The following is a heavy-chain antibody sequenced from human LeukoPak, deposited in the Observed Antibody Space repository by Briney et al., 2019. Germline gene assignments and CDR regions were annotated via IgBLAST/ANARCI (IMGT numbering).Heavy chain of an antibody. D-gene: IGHD6-13*01. Sequence: GGSLRLSCAASGFTFSSYSMNWVRQAPGKGLEWVSSVSSSSSYIYYADSVKGRFTISRDNAKNSLYLQMNSLRAEDTAVYYCAREQSIIAAAGRGFDYWGQGTLVTVSS. CDR3: AREQSIIAAAGRGFDY. V-gene: IGHV3-21*01. CDR1: GFTFSSYS. J-gene: IGHJ4*02. CDR2: VSSSSSYI.